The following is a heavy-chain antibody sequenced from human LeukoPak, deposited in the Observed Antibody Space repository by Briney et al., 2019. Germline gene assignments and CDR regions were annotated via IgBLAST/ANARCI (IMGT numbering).Heavy chain of an antibody. D-gene: IGHD3-22*01. V-gene: IGHV3-23*01. CDR3: AKRGVVIRVILVGFHKEAYYFDS. CDR1: GITLSNYA. CDR2: ISGSGGGT. Sequence: GGSLRLSCAVSGITLSNYAMTWVRQAPGKGPEWVAGISGSGGGTNYADSVKGRFTISRDNYKNTLCLQMNSLGAEDTAVYFCAKRGVVIRVILVGFHKEAYYFDSWGQGALVTVSS. J-gene: IGHJ4*02.